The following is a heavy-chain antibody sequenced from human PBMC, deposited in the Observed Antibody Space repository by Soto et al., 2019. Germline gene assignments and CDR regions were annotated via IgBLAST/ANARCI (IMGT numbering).Heavy chain of an antibody. CDR3: AKDLRDSSGYYYYIDY. D-gene: IGHD3-22*01. CDR1: GFTFSSYA. CDR2: ISVSGGST. Sequence: VQLLESGGGLVQPGGSLRLSCAASGFTFSSYAMSWVRQAPGKGLEWVSAISVSGGSTYYADSVKGRFTISRDVSKNTLYLQMNSLRAEDTAVYYCAKDLRDSSGYYYYIDYWGQGTLVTVSS. V-gene: IGHV3-23*01. J-gene: IGHJ4*02.